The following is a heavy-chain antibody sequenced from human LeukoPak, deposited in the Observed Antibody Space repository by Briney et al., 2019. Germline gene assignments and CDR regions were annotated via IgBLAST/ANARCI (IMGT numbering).Heavy chain of an antibody. CDR1: DGPIRSHY. CDR2: ISNSGST. J-gene: IGHJ6*03. V-gene: IGHV4-59*11. Sequence: SETLSLTCTVSDGPIRSHYWTWIRQSPVKGLEWIGDISNSGSTKYNPSLQSRVTISIDTSRSQFSLRLSSVTAADTAVYYCGRDALVGYFSYYYIDVWGKGITVTVSS. D-gene: IGHD2-15*01. CDR3: GRDALVGYFSYYYIDV.